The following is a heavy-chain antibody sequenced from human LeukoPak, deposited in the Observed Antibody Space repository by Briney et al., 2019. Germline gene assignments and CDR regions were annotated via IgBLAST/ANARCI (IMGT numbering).Heavy chain of an antibody. J-gene: IGHJ4*02. V-gene: IGHV4-34*01. D-gene: IGHD3-10*01. Sequence: PSETLSLTCAVYGGSFSGYYWSWIRQPPGKGLEWIGEINHSGSTNYNPSLKSRVTTSVDTSKNQSSLKLSSVTAADTAVYYCARAPPRDYGSGSCIRGVDYWGQGTLVTVSS. CDR3: ARAPPRDYGSGSCIRGVDY. CDR1: GGSFSGYY. CDR2: INHSGST.